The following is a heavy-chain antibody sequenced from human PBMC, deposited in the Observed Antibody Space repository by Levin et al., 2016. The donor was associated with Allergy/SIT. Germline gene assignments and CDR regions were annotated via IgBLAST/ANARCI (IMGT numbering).Heavy chain of an antibody. V-gene: IGHV3-33*01. CDR3: ARANGYCSSNDCYTQGTHDSFDI. D-gene: IGHD2-2*03. CDR1: GFTFTTYG. CDR2: IWYDGSQK. Sequence: GESLKISCAASGFTFTTYGIHWVRRAPGKGLEWVAVIWYDGSQKYYADSVRGRFTMSRDNSKNTVYLEMNTPRADDTAVYYCARANGYCSSNDCYTQGTHDSFDIWGQGTMVTVSS. J-gene: IGHJ3*02.